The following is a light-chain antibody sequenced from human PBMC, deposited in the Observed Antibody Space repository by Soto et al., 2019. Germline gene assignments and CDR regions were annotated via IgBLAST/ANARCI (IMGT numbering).Light chain of an antibody. CDR1: QSVTSNY. Sequence: EIGLTQSPGTLSLSPGERATLSCMVSQSVTSNYLAWYSQKPGQAPRLLIYGASSRVTGIPDRFSGSGSGTDFTLTSSRLEPEDFAMYYCQQYDSSPITFGQGTRLE. J-gene: IGKJ5*01. V-gene: IGKV3-20*01. CDR2: GAS. CDR3: QQYDSSPIT.